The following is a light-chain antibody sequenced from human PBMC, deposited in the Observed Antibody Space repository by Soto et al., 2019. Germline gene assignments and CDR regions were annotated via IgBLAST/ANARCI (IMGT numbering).Light chain of an antibody. Sequence: PGERATLSCRASPSVTNFLAWYQLKPGQAPRLLIYGAFNRATGIPARFSGSGSGTDFTLTISSLEPEDSAIYYCQQRNIWPPVTFGQGTRLEIK. CDR3: QQRNIWPPVT. CDR2: GAF. J-gene: IGKJ5*01. CDR1: PSVTNF. V-gene: IGKV3-11*01.